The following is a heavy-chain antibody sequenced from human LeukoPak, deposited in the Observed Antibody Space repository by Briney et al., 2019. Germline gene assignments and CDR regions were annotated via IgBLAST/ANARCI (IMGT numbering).Heavy chain of an antibody. V-gene: IGHV1-2*06. CDR1: GYTFTGYY. CDR2: INPNGGGT. Sequence: VASVKVSCKASGYTFTGYYMHWVRQAPGQGLEWMGRINPNGGGTNYAQKFQGRVTMTRDTSISTAYMELSRLRSDDTTVYYCARTVLRYFDWLPLIDYWGQGTLVTVSS. J-gene: IGHJ4*02. D-gene: IGHD3-9*01. CDR3: ARTVLRYFDWLPLIDY.